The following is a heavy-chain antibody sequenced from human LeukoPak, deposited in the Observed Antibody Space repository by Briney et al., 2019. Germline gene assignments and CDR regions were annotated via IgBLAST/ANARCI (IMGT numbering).Heavy chain of an antibody. J-gene: IGHJ6*02. CDR1: GYTFTSYD. CDR3: ARFRSSYYYYGMDV. CDR2: MNPNSGNT. V-gene: IGHV1-8*01. Sequence: ASVKVSCEASGYTFTSYDINWVRQATGQGLEWMGWMNPNSGNTGYAQKFQGRVTMTRNTSISTAYMELSSLRSEDTAVHYCARFRSSYYYYGMDVWGQGTTVTVSS.